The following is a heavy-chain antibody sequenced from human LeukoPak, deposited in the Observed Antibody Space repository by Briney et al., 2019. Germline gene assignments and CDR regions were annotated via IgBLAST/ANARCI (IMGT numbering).Heavy chain of an antibody. D-gene: IGHD6-19*01. CDR1: GFTFSSYW. CDR2: INSDGSST. Sequence: PGGSLRLSCAASGFTFSSYWMHWVRQAPGKGLVWVSRINSDGSSTSYADSVKGRFTISRDNAKNTLYLQMNSLRAEDTAVYYCARDTDDSGWYSQAYAFDIWGQGTMVTVSS. J-gene: IGHJ3*02. V-gene: IGHV3-74*01. CDR3: ARDTDDSGWYSQAYAFDI.